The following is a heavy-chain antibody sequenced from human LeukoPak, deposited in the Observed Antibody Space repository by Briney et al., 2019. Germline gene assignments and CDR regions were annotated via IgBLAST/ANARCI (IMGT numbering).Heavy chain of an antibody. V-gene: IGHV4-30-2*01. Sequence: SETLSLTCTVSGGSISSGGYSWSWIRQPPGKGLEWIGYIYHSGSTYYNPSLKSRVTISVDRSKNQFSLKLSPVTAADTAVYYCARGRYGDYAAFDIWGQGTMVTVSS. CDR2: IYHSGST. CDR1: GGSISSGGYS. CDR3: ARGRYGDYAAFDI. J-gene: IGHJ3*02. D-gene: IGHD4-17*01.